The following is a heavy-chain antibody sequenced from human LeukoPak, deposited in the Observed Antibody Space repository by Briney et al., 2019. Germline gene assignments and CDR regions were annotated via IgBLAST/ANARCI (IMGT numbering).Heavy chain of an antibody. J-gene: IGHJ4*02. V-gene: IGHV1-2*02. CDR3: ARSLIIAARPLDY. CDR2: INPNSGGT. CDR1: GYTFTGYY. D-gene: IGHD6-6*01. Sequence: ASVKVSCKASGYTFTGYYMHWVRQAPGQGLEWMGWINPNSGGTNYAQKFQGRVTTTRDTSISTAYMELSRLRSDDTAVYYCARSLIIAARPLDYWGQGTLVTVSS.